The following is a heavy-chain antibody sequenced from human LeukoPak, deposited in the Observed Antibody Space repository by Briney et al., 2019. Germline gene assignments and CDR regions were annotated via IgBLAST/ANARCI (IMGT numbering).Heavy chain of an antibody. CDR1: GYTFTGYY. Sequence: GASVKVSCKASGYTFTGYYLHWVRQAPGQGLEWMGWINPHSGVTTFPQKFQGRVTMTMDTSISTTYMEPNRLRSDDTAVYYCARDQVAATSAHNFDYWGQGTLVTVSS. CDR3: ARDQVAATSAHNFDY. V-gene: IGHV1-2*02. D-gene: IGHD1-26*01. CDR2: INPHSGVT. J-gene: IGHJ4*02.